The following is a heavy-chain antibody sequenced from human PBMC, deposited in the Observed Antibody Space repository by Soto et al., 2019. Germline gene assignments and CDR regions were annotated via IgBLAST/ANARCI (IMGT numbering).Heavy chain of an antibody. CDR3: ARLNFREPFDS. CDR1: GYTFTNYG. J-gene: IGHJ4*02. Sequence: ASVKVSCKASGYTFTNYGINWLRQARGQGIEWMGWFNPKNGNTNYAQTFEGRLTLTTDTSTSTAFMELSNLRSDDTAFYYCARLNFREPFDSWGQATLVTVSS. CDR2: FNPKNGNT. V-gene: IGHV1-18*01.